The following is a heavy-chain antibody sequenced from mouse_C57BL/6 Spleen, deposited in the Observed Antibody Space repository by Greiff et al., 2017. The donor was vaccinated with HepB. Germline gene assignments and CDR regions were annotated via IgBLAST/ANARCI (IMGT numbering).Heavy chain of an antibody. D-gene: IGHD1-1*01. CDR3: ARSGHYYGSSYWYFDV. J-gene: IGHJ1*03. CDR2: IYIGNGYT. V-gene: IGHV1-58*01. Sequence: EVKLMESGAELVRPGSSVKMSCKTSGYTFTSYGINWVKQRPGQGLEWIGYIYIGNGYTEYNEKFKGKATLTSDTSSSTAYMQLSSLTSEDSAIYFCARSGHYYGSSYWYFDVWGTGTTVTVSS. CDR1: GYTFTSYG.